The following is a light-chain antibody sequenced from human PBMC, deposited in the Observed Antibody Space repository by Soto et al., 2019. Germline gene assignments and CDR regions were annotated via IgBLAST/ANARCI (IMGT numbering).Light chain of an antibody. CDR3: QVWDSSSDHPVV. CDR2: ADS. CDR1: NMGIKS. J-gene: IGLJ2*01. V-gene: IGLV3-21*02. Sequence: SYELTQPPSVSLAPVQTARITCGGNNMGIKSVYWYQQKPGQAPVLVVYADSDRPSGIPERFSGSNSGNTATLTISRVEAGDEADYYCQVWDSSSDHPVVFGGGTKLTVL.